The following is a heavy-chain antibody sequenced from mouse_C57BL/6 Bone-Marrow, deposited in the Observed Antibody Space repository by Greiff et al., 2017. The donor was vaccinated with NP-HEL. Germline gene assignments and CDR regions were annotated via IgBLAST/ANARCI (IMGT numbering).Heavy chain of an antibody. V-gene: IGHV1-81*01. CDR3: ARYRGPPFDY. CDR2: IYPRSGNT. D-gene: IGHD1-1*02. J-gene: IGHJ2*01. Sequence: VKLMESGAELARPGASVKLSCKASGYTFTSYGISWVKQRTGQGLEWIGEIYPRSGNTYYNEKFKGKATLTADKSSSTAYMELRSLTSEDSAVYFCARYRGPPFDYWGQGTTLTVSS. CDR1: GYTFTSYG.